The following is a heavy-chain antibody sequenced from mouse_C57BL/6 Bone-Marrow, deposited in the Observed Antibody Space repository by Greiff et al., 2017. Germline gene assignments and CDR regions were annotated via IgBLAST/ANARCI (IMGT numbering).Heavy chain of an antibody. CDR3: AGDYDGTGYFDV. V-gene: IGHV1-61*01. CDR1: GYTFTSYW. D-gene: IGHD2-4*01. J-gene: IGHJ1*03. Sequence: VQLQQPGAELVRPGSSVKLSCKASGYTFTSYWMDWVKQRPGQGLEWIGNLYPSDSETHYNQKFKDKATLTVDKSSSTAYMQLSSLTSEDSAVYYCAGDYDGTGYFDVWGTGTTVTVSS. CDR2: LYPSDSET.